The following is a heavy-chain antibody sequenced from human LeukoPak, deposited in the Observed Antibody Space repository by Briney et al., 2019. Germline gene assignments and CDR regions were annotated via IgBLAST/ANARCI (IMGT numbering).Heavy chain of an antibody. CDR3: ASGRDGYNYAFDI. Sequence: GASVKVSCKASRGTFSSYAISWVRQAPGQGLEWMGGIIPIFGTANYAQKFQGRVTITADESTSTAYMELSSLRSEDTAVYYCASGRDGYNYAFDIWGQGTMVTVSS. J-gene: IGHJ3*02. CDR2: IIPIFGTA. CDR1: RGTFSSYA. D-gene: IGHD5-24*01. V-gene: IGHV1-69*13.